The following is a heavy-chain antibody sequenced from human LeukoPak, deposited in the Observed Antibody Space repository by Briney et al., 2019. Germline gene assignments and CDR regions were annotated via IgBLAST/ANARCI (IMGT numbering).Heavy chain of an antibody. CDR2: IKQGGGET. J-gene: IGHJ3*02. Sequence: PGGSLRLSCAASGFTFSSYWMSWVRQAPGKGLEWVANIKQGGGETYYVDSVKGRFTTSRDNAKNSLYLQMNSLRAEDTAVYYCARGDYDIFTGFMDAFDIWGQGTMVTVSS. V-gene: IGHV3-7*03. D-gene: IGHD3-9*01. CDR1: GFTFSSYW. CDR3: ARGDYDIFTGFMDAFDI.